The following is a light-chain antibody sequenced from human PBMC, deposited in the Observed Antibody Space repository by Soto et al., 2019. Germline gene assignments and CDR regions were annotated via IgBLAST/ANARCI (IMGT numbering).Light chain of an antibody. Sequence: DIQMTQSPSTLSASVGDRVTITCRASQSISSWLAWYQQKPGKAPKLLIYDASSLESGVPSRFSGSGSGTEFTLSIRSLHPDNFATYYCQQYNSYPYTFDQGTKLEIK. CDR1: QSISSW. J-gene: IGKJ2*01. CDR3: QQYNSYPYT. CDR2: DAS. V-gene: IGKV1-5*01.